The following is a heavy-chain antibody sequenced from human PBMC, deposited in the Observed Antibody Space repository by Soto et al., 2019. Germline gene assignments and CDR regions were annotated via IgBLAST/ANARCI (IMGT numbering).Heavy chain of an antibody. J-gene: IGHJ3*02. D-gene: IGHD3-22*01. CDR1: GFTFSSYG. V-gene: IGHV3-30*18. Sequence: QVQLVESGGGVVQPGRSLRLSCAASGFTFSSYGMHWVRQAPGKGLEWVAVISYDGSNKYYADSVKGRFTISRDNSKNTLYLQMNSLRAEDTAVYYCAKDYYDSSGYYSDAFDIWGQGTMVTVSS. CDR3: AKDYYDSSGYYSDAFDI. CDR2: ISYDGSNK.